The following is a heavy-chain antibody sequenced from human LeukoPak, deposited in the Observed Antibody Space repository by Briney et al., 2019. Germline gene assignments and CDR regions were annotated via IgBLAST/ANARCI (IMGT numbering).Heavy chain of an antibody. CDR3: ARDGSMVFDP. D-gene: IGHD2-8*01. CDR1: GGSFSGYY. J-gene: IGHJ5*02. Sequence: SETLSLTCAVYGGSFSGYYWSWIRQPPGKGLEWIGEINHSESTNYNPSLKSRVTISVDTSKNQFSLKLSSVTAADTAVYYCARDGSMVFDPWGQGTLVTVSS. CDR2: INHSEST. V-gene: IGHV4-34*01.